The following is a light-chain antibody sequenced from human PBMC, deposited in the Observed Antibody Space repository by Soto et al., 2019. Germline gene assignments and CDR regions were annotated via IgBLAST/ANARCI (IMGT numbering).Light chain of an antibody. V-gene: IGLV1-40*01. CDR3: QSYDSSLSGLVV. CDR2: GNS. Sequence: QSVLTQPPSVSGAPGQRVTISCTGSSSNIGAGYDVHWYQQLPGTAPKLLIYGNSNRPSGVPDRFSGSKSGTSASLAITGLQAEDEADYYCQSYDSSLSGLVVFGGATKLTDL. J-gene: IGLJ2*01. CDR1: SSNIGAGYD.